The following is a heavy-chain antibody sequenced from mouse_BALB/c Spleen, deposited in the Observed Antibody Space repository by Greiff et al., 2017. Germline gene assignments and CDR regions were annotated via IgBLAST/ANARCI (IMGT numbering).Heavy chain of an antibody. CDR1: GYTFSSYW. Sequence: VHLVESGAELMKPGASVKISCKATGYTFSSYWIEWVKQRPGHGLEWIGEILPGSGSTNYNEKFKGKATFTADTSSNTAYMQLSSLTSEDSAVYYCARGMITTGYYAMDYWGQGTSVTVSS. J-gene: IGHJ4*01. CDR2: ILPGSGST. V-gene: IGHV1-9*01. CDR3: ARGMITTGYYAMDY. D-gene: IGHD2-4*01.